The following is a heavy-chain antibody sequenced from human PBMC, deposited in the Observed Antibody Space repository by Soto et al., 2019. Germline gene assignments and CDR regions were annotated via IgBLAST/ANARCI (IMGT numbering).Heavy chain of an antibody. J-gene: IGHJ6*02. CDR3: ATRYYYDSSGLYGMDV. V-gene: IGHV1-2*04. Sequence: ASVKVSCKASGYTFTGYYMHWERQAPGQGLEWMGWINPNSVGTNYAQKFQGWVTMTRDTSISTAYMELSRLRSDDTAVYYCATRYYYDSSGLYGMDVWGQGTTVAVSS. CDR1: GYTFTGYY. CDR2: INPNSVGT. D-gene: IGHD3-22*01.